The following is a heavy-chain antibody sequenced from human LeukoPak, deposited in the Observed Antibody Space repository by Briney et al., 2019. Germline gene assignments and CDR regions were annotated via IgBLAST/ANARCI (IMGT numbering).Heavy chain of an antibody. CDR3: ARYDYGGNYDY. V-gene: IGHV3-7*04. Sequence: GESLKISCAASGFTFTAYWMSWVRQAPGKGLEWVANIKQDGSEKYYVDSVKGRFTISRDNAKNSLYLQMNSLRAEDTAVYYCARYDYGGNYDYWGQGTLVTVSS. D-gene: IGHD4-23*01. CDR1: GFTFTAYW. J-gene: IGHJ4*02. CDR2: IKQDGSEK.